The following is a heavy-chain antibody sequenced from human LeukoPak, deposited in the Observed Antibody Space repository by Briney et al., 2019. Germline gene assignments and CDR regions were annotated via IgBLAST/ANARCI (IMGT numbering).Heavy chain of an antibody. CDR3: ARDRTGSDAFDI. CDR2: IYSGGST. J-gene: IGHJ3*02. D-gene: IGHD3-10*01. Sequence: PGGSLRLSCAASGLTVSSNYMSWVRQAPGKGLEWVSVIYSGGSTYYADSVKGRFTISRDNSKNTVYLQMNSLRAEDTAVYYCARDRTGSDAFDIWGQGTMVTVSS. CDR1: GLTVSSNY. V-gene: IGHV3-53*01.